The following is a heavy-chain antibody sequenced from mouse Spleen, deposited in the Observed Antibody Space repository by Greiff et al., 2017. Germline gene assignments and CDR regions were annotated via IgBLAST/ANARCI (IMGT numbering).Heavy chain of an antibody. Sequence: EVNVVESEGGLVQPGSSMKLSCTASGFTFSDYYMAWVRQVPEKGLEWVANINYDGSSTYYLDSLKSRFIISRDNAKNILYLQMSSLKSEDTATYYCAREYGSSYGRYFDVWGAGTTVTVSS. CDR1: GFTFSDYY. J-gene: IGHJ1*01. CDR3: AREYGSSYGRYFDV. CDR2: INYDGSST. D-gene: IGHD1-1*01. V-gene: IGHV5-16*01.